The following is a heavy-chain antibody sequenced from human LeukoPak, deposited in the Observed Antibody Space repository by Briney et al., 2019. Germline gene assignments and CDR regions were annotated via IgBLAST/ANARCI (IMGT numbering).Heavy chain of an antibody. D-gene: IGHD2-15*01. CDR2: IKWNGGST. V-gene: IGHV3-20*04. J-gene: IGHJ4*02. CDR1: EFTFDDYG. Sequence: PGGSLRPSCAASEFTFDDYGMSWVRQAPGKGLEWVSSIKWNGGSTGYADSVKGRFTISRDNAKNSLYLQMNSLRAEDTALYYCARDGGDCSGDSCYVDYWGQGTLVTVSS. CDR3: ARDGGDCSGDSCYVDY.